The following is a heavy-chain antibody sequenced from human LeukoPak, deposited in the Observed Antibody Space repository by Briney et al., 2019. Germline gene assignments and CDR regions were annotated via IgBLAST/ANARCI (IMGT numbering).Heavy chain of an antibody. D-gene: IGHD5-18*01. CDR3: ARGGGHNYGIMDV. Sequence: ASVTVSCKASGYTFTSYDINWVRQATGQGLEWMGWLNPNSGNTGYAQKFEGRVTIARNTSISTAYMELSSLGSEDTAVYYCARGGGHNYGIMDVWGKGTTVTVSS. CDR1: GYTFTSYD. J-gene: IGHJ6*03. V-gene: IGHV1-8*01. CDR2: LNPNSGNT.